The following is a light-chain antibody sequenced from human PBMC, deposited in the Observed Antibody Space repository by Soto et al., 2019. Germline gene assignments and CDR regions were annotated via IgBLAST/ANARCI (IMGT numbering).Light chain of an antibody. V-gene: IGLV2-14*01. CDR2: EVN. J-gene: IGLJ1*01. CDR3: SSYTSSSTPPYV. CDR1: SSDVGDSNF. Sequence: QSALTQPASVSGSPGQSITISCTGTSSDVGDSNFVSWYQHHPGKAPKLMISEVNNRPSGVSDRFSGSKSGSTASLTISGLQAEDEADYYCSSYTSSSTPPYVFGTGTKLTVL.